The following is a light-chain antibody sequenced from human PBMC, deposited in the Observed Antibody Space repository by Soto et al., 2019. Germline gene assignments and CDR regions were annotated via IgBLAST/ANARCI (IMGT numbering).Light chain of an antibody. J-gene: IGKJ4*01. Sequence: DIQMTQSPSSVSASVGDRVTITCRASQGISSLLAWYQHKPGKAPNLLIHTASSLQSGVPTRFSGSGSGTDFTLTISSLQPEDFATYYCQQANSFPLTFGGGTKVEIK. CDR2: TAS. CDR3: QQANSFPLT. V-gene: IGKV1-12*01. CDR1: QGISSL.